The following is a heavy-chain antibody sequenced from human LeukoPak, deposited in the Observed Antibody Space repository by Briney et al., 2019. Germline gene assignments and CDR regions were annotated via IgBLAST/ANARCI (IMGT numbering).Heavy chain of an antibody. J-gene: IGHJ6*03. CDR3: ARETKQWLVRFYYYYMDV. CDR2: IYTSGST. D-gene: IGHD6-19*01. CDR1: GDSISSYY. Sequence: SSETLSLTCTVSGDSISSYYWSWIRQPAGKGLEWIGRIYTSGSTNYNPSLKSRVTMSVDTSKNQFSLKLTSVTAADTAVYYCARETKQWLVRFYYYYMDVWGKGTTVTISS. V-gene: IGHV4-4*07.